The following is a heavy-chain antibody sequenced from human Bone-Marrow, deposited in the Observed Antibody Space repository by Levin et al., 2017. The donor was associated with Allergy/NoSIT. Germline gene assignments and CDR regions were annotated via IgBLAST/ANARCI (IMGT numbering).Heavy chain of an antibody. CDR2: IYYSGST. J-gene: IGHJ3*02. V-gene: IGHV4-59*08. D-gene: IGHD3-16*01. CDR3: ARLLPGEDAFDI. Sequence: RTSETLSLTCTVPGGSISSYYWSWIRQPPGKGLEWIGYIYYSGSTNYNPSLKSRVTISVDTSKNQFSLKLSSVTAADTAVYYCARLLPGEDAFDIWGQGTMVTVSS. CDR1: GGSISSYY.